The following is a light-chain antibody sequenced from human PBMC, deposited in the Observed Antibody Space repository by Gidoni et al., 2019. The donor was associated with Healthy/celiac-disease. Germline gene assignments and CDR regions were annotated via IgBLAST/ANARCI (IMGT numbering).Light chain of an antibody. CDR1: PRISSY. CDR2: AAS. J-gene: IGKJ1*01. CDR3: QQSYSTHWT. Sequence: DIQLTQSPSSLSASVGDRVTITCRASPRISSYLNWYQQKPGKASKLLIYAASSLQSEVPARFSGSGSGTDFTLTSSSLQPEDFATYYCQQSYSTHWTFGQGTKVEIK. V-gene: IGKV1-39*01.